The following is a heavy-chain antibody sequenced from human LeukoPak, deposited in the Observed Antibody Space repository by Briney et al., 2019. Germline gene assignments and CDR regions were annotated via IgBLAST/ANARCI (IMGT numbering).Heavy chain of an antibody. Sequence: PGGSLRLSCAASGFTFSSFGMSWVRQAPGKGLEWVSAISSTGGTAYYADSVKGRFTISRDNSKNTLYLQMSSLRVEDTAVYYCARAGGSYDNWGQGTLVTVSS. D-gene: IGHD1-26*01. V-gene: IGHV3-23*01. CDR1: GFTFSSFG. CDR3: ARAGGSYDN. J-gene: IGHJ4*02. CDR2: ISSTGGTA.